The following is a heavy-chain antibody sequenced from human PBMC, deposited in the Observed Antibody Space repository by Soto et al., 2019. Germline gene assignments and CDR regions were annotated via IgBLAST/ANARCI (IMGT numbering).Heavy chain of an antibody. D-gene: IGHD4-4*01. J-gene: IGHJ4*02. CDR1: GFTFSSYG. CDR3: TRGHYNNFL. V-gene: IGHV3-7*01. CDR2: IKSDGSEK. Sequence: GGSLRLSCAASGFTFSSYGMHWVRQAPGKGLEWVAIIKSDGSEKYYADSVKGRFTISRDNAKSTLSLQMNSLRAEDTAVYYCTRGHYNNFLGGEGTLVTVSS.